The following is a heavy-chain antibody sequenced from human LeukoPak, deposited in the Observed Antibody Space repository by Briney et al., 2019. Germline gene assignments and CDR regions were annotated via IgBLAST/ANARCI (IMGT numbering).Heavy chain of an antibody. Sequence: AGSLRLSCAASGFTFSSYAMSWVRQAPGKGLEWVSAITGSGGTTHYADSVKGRFTFSRDNSKNTLYLHMTSLRAEDTALYYCAKVMHSGGYWHFDYWGQGTLVTVSS. CDR1: GFTFSSYA. D-gene: IGHD3-22*01. J-gene: IGHJ4*02. CDR2: ITGSGGTT. V-gene: IGHV3-23*01. CDR3: AKVMHSGGYWHFDY.